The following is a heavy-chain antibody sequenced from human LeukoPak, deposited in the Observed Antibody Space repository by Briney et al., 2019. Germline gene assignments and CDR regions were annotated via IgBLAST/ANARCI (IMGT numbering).Heavy chain of an antibody. D-gene: IGHD6-19*01. CDR3: ARDMDRGQWLVRPYY. J-gene: IGHJ4*02. Sequence: ASVKVSCKASGYTFTSYYMYWVRQAPGQGLEWMGWIRPNSGGTNYTQKFQGRVTMTRDMSFNTAYMELRRLRSDDTAVYYCARDMDRGQWLVRPYYWGQGTLVTVSS. V-gene: IGHV1-2*02. CDR2: IRPNSGGT. CDR1: GYTFTSYY.